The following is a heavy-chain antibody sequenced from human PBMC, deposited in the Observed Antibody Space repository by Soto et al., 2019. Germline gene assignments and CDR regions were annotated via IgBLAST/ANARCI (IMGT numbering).Heavy chain of an antibody. CDR1: GDSVSSTSAA. V-gene: IGHV6-1*01. CDR2: TYYRSKWYN. CDR3: ARDYYDSSGREPYYFDY. J-gene: IGHJ4*02. Sequence: SQTLSLTCAISGDSVSSTSAAWNWIRQSPSRGLEWLGRTYYRSKWYNDYAVSVKSRITINPDTSKNQFSLQLNSVTPEDTAVYYCARDYYDSSGREPYYFDYWGQGTLVTVSS. D-gene: IGHD3-22*01.